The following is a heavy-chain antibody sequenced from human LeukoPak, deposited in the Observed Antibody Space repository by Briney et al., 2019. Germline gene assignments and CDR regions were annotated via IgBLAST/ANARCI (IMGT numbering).Heavy chain of an antibody. CDR3: ARGASRSFDY. CDR1: GYTFTTYE. J-gene: IGHJ4*02. Sequence: ASVKVSCTASGYTFTTYEIHWVRQATGHGLEWMGWMNPNSGNTGYVQNFQGRVTITRTTSISTAYMELSSLRSEDTAVYYCARGASRSFDYWGQGTLVTVSS. V-gene: IGHV1-8*03. CDR2: MNPNSGNT.